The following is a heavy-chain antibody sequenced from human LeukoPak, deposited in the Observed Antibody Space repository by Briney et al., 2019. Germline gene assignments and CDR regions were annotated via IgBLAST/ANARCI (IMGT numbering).Heavy chain of an antibody. CDR3: AKEGRAYYYDSSGYRTAEYFQH. D-gene: IGHD3-22*01. CDR1: GFIFNKYW. J-gene: IGHJ1*01. V-gene: IGHV3-7*01. Sequence: GGSLRLSCTASGFIFNKYWMSWVRQAPGKGLEWVATVREDGAEKYYVDSVKGRITISRDNSKNTLYLQMNSLRAEDTAVYYCAKEGRAYYYDSSGYRTAEYFQHWGQGTLVTVSS. CDR2: VREDGAEK.